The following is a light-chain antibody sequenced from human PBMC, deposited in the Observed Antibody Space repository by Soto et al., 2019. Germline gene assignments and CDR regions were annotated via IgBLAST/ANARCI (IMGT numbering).Light chain of an antibody. Sequence: DIQMTQSPSSLSTSRGDRVTIAFRASRSMSTSLNWYQQKPGKAPKLLIFDASTLKTGVPSRFSGSGSGTDFSFTISSLQPEDIATYYCQQSNDLVSFGQGTRLEIK. V-gene: IGKV1-33*01. CDR2: DAS. CDR3: QQSNDLVS. CDR1: RSMSTS. J-gene: IGKJ5*01.